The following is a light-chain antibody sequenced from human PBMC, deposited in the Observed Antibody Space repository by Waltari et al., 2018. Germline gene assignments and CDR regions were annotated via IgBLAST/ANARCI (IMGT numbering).Light chain of an antibody. Sequence: QAGLAQPPSVSKGLRQTATFTCTGNSNNVGNQGVAWLQQHQGRPPKLLSDRNNNRPSGISERFSASRSGNTASLTITGLQAEDEADYYCSAWDSNLSAWVFGGGTKVTVL. CDR2: RNN. CDR3: SAWDSNLSAWV. CDR1: SNNVGNQG. V-gene: IGLV10-54*04. J-gene: IGLJ3*02.